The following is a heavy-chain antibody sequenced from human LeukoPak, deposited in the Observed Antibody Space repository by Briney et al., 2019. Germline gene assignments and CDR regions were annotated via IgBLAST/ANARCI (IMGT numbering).Heavy chain of an antibody. D-gene: IGHD4-23*01. V-gene: IGHV3-74*01. CDR3: ARGGSYGGYHSY. Sequence: PGGSLRLSCAASGFPFSTYWMHWVRQAPGKGLVWLSHINSDGSSTSYADSVKGRFTISRDNAKNTLYLQMNSLRAEDTALYYCARGGSYGGYHSYWGQGTLVTVSS. CDR2: INSDGSST. J-gene: IGHJ4*02. CDR1: GFPFSTYW.